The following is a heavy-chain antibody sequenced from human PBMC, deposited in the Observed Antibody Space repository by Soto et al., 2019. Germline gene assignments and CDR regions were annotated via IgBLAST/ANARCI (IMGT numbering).Heavy chain of an antibody. CDR3: ARRRGYSSSTHYYGMDV. J-gene: IGHJ6*02. CDR2: IDPSDSYT. CDR1: GYSFTSYW. D-gene: IGHD6-6*01. Sequence: GESLKISCKGSGYSFTSYWISWVRQMPGKGLEWMGRIDPSDSYTNYSPSFQGHVTISADKSIGTAYLQWSSLKASDTAMYYCARRRGYSSSTHYYGMDVWGQGTTVTVSS. V-gene: IGHV5-10-1*01.